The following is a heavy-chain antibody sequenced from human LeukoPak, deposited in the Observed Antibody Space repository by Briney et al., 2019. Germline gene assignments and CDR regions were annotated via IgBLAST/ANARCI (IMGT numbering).Heavy chain of an antibody. V-gene: IGHV5-51*01. CDR1: GYSFTSYW. CDR3: ARQVCSGPSCSRGRENWFDP. D-gene: IGHD2-2*01. Sequence: GESLKISCKGSGYSFTSYWIGWVRQMPGKGLEWMGIIYPGDSDTRYSPSFQGQVTISADKSISTAYLQWSSLKASDTAMYYCARQVCSGPSCSRGRENWFDPWGQGTLVTVSS. CDR2: IYPGDSDT. J-gene: IGHJ5*02.